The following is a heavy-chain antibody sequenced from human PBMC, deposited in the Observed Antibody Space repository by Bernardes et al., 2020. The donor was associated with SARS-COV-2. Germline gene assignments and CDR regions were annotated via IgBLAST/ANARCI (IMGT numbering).Heavy chain of an antibody. CDR2: IFWDDDK. CDR1: GSSVSTSGVG. CDR3: AHRPFGYSSSTFFDY. D-gene: IGHD2-15*01. V-gene: IGHV2-5*02. J-gene: IGHJ4*02. Sequence: GSPLVVPRHTLTLTRTLSGSSVSTSGVGVGWIRQPPGKALEWLALIFWDDDKRYNASLRNRLTITRDTSRNRVVLTLANVDPVDTATYFCAHRPFGYSSSTFFDYWGQGTLVSVSS.